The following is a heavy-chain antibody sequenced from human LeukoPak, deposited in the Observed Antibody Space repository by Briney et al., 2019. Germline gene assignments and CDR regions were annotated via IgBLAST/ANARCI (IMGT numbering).Heavy chain of an antibody. CDR2: IYHSGST. J-gene: IGHJ6*03. D-gene: IGHD6-19*01. V-gene: IGHV4-38-2*02. Sequence: SETLSLTCTVSGYSISSGYYWGWIRQPPGKGLEWIGSIYHSGSTYYNPSLKSRVTISVDTSKNQFSLKLSSVTAADTAVYYCARAGSSGWFPNYYMDVWGKGTTVTVSS. CDR3: ARAGSSGWFPNYYMDV. CDR1: GYSISSGYY.